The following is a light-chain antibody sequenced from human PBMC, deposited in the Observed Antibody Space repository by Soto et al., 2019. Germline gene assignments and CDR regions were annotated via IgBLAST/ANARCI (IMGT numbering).Light chain of an antibody. CDR3: QQYNTWPYT. CDR1: QSVSSL. V-gene: IGKV3-15*01. J-gene: IGKJ2*01. Sequence: IVLTQSPATLSVSPGERVTLSCRASQSVSSLLAWYQQKPRQAPRLLVYDTSTRATGTPARFSGSGSGTDFTLTISSLQSEDFAIYYWQQYNTWPYTFGQGTKLEIK. CDR2: DTS.